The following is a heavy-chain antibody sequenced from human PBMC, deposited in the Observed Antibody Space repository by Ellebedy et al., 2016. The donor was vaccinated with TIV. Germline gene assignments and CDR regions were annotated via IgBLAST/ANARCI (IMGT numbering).Heavy chain of an antibody. CDR3: AKDGHVSSGWSYFDY. J-gene: IGHJ4*02. D-gene: IGHD6-19*01. V-gene: IGHV3-23*01. Sequence: GGSLRLSXAASGFTFSSYAMSWVRQAPGKGLEWVSAISGSGGSTYYADSVKGRFTISRDNSKNTLYLQMNSLRAEDTAVYYCAKDGHVSSGWSYFDYWGQGTLVTVSS. CDR1: GFTFSSYA. CDR2: ISGSGGST.